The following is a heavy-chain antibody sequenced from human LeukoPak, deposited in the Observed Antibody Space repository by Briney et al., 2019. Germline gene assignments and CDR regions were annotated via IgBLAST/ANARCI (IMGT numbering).Heavy chain of an antibody. CDR1: GFTFSNYW. V-gene: IGHV3-7*01. D-gene: IGHD3-10*01. CDR2: IKQDESEK. CDR3: ARDRKTYYYGSGTYYYNYYMDV. Sequence: GGSLRLSCAASGFTFSNYWMSWGRQAPGKGLEWVATIKQDESEKYYVDSVKGRFTISRDSAKDSLYLQMNSLRAEDTAVYYCARDRKTYYYGSGTYYYNYYMDVWGKGTTVTVSS. J-gene: IGHJ6*03.